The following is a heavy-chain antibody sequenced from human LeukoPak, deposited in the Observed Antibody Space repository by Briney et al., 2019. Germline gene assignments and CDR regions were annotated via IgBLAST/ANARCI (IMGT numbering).Heavy chain of an antibody. CDR3: VKAAGSWYGYFDY. V-gene: IGHV3-64D*06. CDR2: ISNNGGNT. CDR1: GFTFSNYA. J-gene: IGHJ4*02. D-gene: IGHD6-13*01. Sequence: GGSLRLSCSASGFTFSNYAIHWVLQAPGKGLEYVSTISNNGGNTNYADSVKGRFTISRDNSKNTLYLQMSSLRAEDTAVYYCVKAAGSWYGYFDYWGQGTLVTVSS.